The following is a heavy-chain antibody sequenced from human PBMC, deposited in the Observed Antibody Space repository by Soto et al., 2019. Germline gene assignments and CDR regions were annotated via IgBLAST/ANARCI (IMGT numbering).Heavy chain of an antibody. J-gene: IGHJ4*02. CDR2: IEHSGGT. CDR1: GGSISSSRFY. V-gene: IGHV4-39*01. Sequence: SETLSLTCTVPGGSISSSRFYWGWIRQPPGQGLEWVGSIEHSGGTYLSPSLQSRVTISVDTSKNEFSLKLNSVNAADTAVYYCARGHGGITAFGAPGHFDSWGQGTLVTVSS. D-gene: IGHD3-3*01. CDR3: ARGHGGITAFGAPGHFDS.